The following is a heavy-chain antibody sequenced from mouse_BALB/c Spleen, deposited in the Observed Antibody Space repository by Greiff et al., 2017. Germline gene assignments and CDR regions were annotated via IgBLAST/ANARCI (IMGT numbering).Heavy chain of an antibody. CDR3: ARRLWDGDYFDY. D-gene: IGHD4-1*01. CDR1: GFTFSSFG. CDR2: ISSGSSTI. J-gene: IGHJ2*01. Sequence: EVNVVESGGGLVQPGGSRKLSCAASGFTFSSFGMHWVRQAPEKGLEWVAYISSGSSTIYYADTVKGRFTISRDNPKNTLFLQMTSLRSEDTAMYYCARRLWDGDYFDYWGQGTTLTVSS. V-gene: IGHV5-17*02.